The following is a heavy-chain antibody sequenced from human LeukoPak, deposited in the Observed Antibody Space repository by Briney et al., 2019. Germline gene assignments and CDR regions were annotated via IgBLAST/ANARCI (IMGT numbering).Heavy chain of an antibody. CDR3: AKDGGLWVSAHWGDS. V-gene: IGHV3-23*01. J-gene: IGHJ4*02. CDR2: ISGGGGST. Sequence: GGSLRLSCAASGFTFTSYSMNWVRQAPGKGLEWVSTISGGGGSTYYADSVKGRFTVSRDNSKNTLFLQMNSLRAEDTAVYYCAKDGGLWVSAHWGDSWGRGTLVTVSS. D-gene: IGHD7-27*01. CDR1: GFTFTSYS.